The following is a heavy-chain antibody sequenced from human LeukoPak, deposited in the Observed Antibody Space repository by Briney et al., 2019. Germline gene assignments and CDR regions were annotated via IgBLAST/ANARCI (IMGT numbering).Heavy chain of an antibody. D-gene: IGHD6-13*01. CDR2: ISSSGSTI. CDR3: ARETYSSSWYNGFDP. J-gene: IGHJ5*02. CDR1: GFTFSDYY. Sequence: PGGSLRLSCAASGFTFSDYYMSWIRQAPGKGLEWVSYISSSGSTIYYADSVKGRFTISRDNAKNSLYLQMNSLRAEDTAVYYCARETYSSSWYNGFDPWGQGILVTVSS. V-gene: IGHV3-11*01.